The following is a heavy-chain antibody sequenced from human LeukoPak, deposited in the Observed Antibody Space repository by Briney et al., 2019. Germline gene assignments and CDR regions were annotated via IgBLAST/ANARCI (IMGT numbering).Heavy chain of an antibody. Sequence: PGGSLRLSCAASGFTFSSYWMSWVRQAPGKGLEWVANIKQDGSEEYYVDSVKGRLTISRDNAKNSLYLQMNSLRAEDTAVYYCARDPMVRGVQEYYFDYWGQGTLVTVSS. D-gene: IGHD3-10*01. J-gene: IGHJ4*02. CDR1: GFTFSSYW. CDR2: IKQDGSEE. V-gene: IGHV3-7*01. CDR3: ARDPMVRGVQEYYFDY.